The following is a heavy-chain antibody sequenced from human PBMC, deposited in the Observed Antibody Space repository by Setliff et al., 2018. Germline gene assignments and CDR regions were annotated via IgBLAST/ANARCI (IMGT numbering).Heavy chain of an antibody. CDR3: ARDRSFDWIEPTYYYNHGMDI. Sequence: ASETLSLTCAVSGYSISSDSYWGWIRQAPGKGLEWVADIRHDGTTIYYVDSVKGRFTISRDNAKNSLYLQMNSLRAEDTAVYYCARDRSFDWIEPTYYYNHGMDIWGQGTTVTVSS. CDR1: GYSISSDS. V-gene: IGHV3-7*01. D-gene: IGHD3-9*01. J-gene: IGHJ6*02. CDR2: IRHDGTTI.